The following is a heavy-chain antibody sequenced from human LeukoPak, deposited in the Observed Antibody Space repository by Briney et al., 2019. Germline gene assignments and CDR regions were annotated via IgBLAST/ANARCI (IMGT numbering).Heavy chain of an antibody. CDR2: MNPNSGNT. D-gene: IGHD3-3*01. J-gene: IGHJ6*03. V-gene: IGHV1-8*01. CDR1: GYTFTSYD. CDR3: AREVRRVYDFWSGYRRRGMDV. Sequence: ASVKVSCTASGYTFTSYDINWVRQATGQGLEWMGWMNPNSGNTGYAQKFQGRVTMTRNTSISTAYMELSRLRSEDTAVYYCAREVRRVYDFWSGYRRRGMDVWGKGTTVTVSS.